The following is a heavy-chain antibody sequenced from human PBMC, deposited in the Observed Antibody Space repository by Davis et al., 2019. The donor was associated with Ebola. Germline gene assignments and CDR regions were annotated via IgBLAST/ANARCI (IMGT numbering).Heavy chain of an antibody. CDR2: IYYSGST. CDR1: GGSTSSYY. V-gene: IGHV4-59*01. Sequence: MPSETLSLTCTVSGGSTSSYYWSWIRQPPGKGLEWIGYIYYSGSTNYNPSLKSRVTISVDTSKNQFSLKLSSVTDADTAVYYCARETRGWWFDPWGQGTLVTVSS. CDR3: ARETRGWWFDP. J-gene: IGHJ5*02. D-gene: IGHD2-15*01.